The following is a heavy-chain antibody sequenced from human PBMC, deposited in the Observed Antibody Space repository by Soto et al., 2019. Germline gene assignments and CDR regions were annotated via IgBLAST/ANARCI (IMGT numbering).Heavy chain of an antibody. CDR1: GFTFSGSA. CDR2: IRSKAKSYAT. Sequence: PGGSLRLSCAASGFTFSGSAMHWVRQASGKGLEWVGRIRSKAKSYATAYAASVKGRFTISRDDSKNTAYLQMNSLKTEDTAVYYCTRITSGSYIYFDYWGQGTPVTVSS. V-gene: IGHV3-73*01. CDR3: TRITSGSYIYFDY. J-gene: IGHJ4*02. D-gene: IGHD1-26*01.